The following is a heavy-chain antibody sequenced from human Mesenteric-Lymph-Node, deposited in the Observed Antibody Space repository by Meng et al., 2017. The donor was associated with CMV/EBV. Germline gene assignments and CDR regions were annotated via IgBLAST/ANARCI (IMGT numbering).Heavy chain of an antibody. V-gene: IGHV3-30*02. CDR3: ARFLSSTFYFIDY. D-gene: IGHD6-13*01. Sequence: LSLTCAASGFTFSNYGMHWVRQAPGKGLEWVAFIRFDGSNQYYADSVKGRFTISRDNSKNTLYLQMNSLRAEDTAVYYCARFLSSTFYFIDYWGQGTLVTVSS. CDR1: GFTFSNYG. J-gene: IGHJ4*02. CDR2: IRFDGSNQ.